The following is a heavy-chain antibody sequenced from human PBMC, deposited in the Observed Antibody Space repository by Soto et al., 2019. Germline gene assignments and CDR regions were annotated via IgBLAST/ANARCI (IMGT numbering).Heavy chain of an antibody. V-gene: IGHV1-69*18. Sequence: QVQLVQSGAELRNPGSSVKVSCKASGGPFSTHAINWVRQAPGQGLEWMGMIIPLYGITNYAQRVQGRVRISADDSTGTTTLKLTNLTSEDTALYFGAREVGTWHSGDCDSRSQGTQLTIYS. CDR2: IIPLYGIT. CDR1: GGPFSTHA. J-gene: IGHJ5*01. D-gene: IGHD2-21*02. CDR3: AREVGTWHSGDCDS.